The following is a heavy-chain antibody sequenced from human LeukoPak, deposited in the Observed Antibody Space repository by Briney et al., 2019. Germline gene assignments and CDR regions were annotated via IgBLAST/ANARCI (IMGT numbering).Heavy chain of an antibody. J-gene: IGHJ4*02. D-gene: IGHD6-6*01. Sequence: KPSQTLSLTCTVSGCSISSGSYYWSWIRQPAGKGLEWIGRIYTSGSTNYNPSLKSRVTISEDTSKNQFSLKLSSVTAADTAVYYCARVGVRSSSGESFDYWGQGTLVTVSS. V-gene: IGHV4-61*02. CDR2: IYTSGST. CDR1: GCSISSGSYY. CDR3: ARVGVRSSSGESFDY.